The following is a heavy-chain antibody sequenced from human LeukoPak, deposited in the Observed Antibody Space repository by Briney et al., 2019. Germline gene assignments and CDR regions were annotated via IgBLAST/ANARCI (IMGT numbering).Heavy chain of an antibody. J-gene: IGHJ6*02. CDR1: GGTFSSYA. V-gene: IGHV1-69*04. CDR2: IIPILGIA. Sequence: SVKVSCKASGGTFSSYAISWVRQAPGQGLEWMGRIIPILGIANYAQKFQGRVTITADKSTSTACMELSSLRSEDTAVYYCAEGVLGYYYYGMDAWGQGTTVTVSS. D-gene: IGHD3-16*02. CDR3: AEGVLGYYYYGMDA.